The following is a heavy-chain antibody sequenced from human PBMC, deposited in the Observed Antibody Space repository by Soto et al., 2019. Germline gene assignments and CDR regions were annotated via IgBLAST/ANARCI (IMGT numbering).Heavy chain of an antibody. J-gene: IGHJ5*02. D-gene: IGHD2-8*01. CDR2: IYYSGST. CDR1: GGNIWSRVDY. CDR3: AICGGFCTEGVCAAPSDP. Sequence: SLSSTFCGGNIWSRVDYLGWKRQPPGKGLEWIGSIYYSGSTYYNPSLKSRLTISVDTSENQFSLRLTSVTAADTAVYFCAICGGFCTEGVCAAPSDPWGQGTLVS. V-gene: IGHV4-39*07.